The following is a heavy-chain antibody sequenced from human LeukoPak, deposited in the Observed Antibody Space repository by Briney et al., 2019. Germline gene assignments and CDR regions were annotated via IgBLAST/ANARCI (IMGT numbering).Heavy chain of an antibody. CDR1: GGTFSSYA. V-gene: IGHV1-69*06. CDR3: ARPSIGSSKNYYYYMDV. D-gene: IGHD1-26*01. CDR2: IIPIFGTA. J-gene: IGHJ6*03. Sequence: GASVKVSCKASGGTFSSYAISWVRQAPGQGLEWMGGIIPIFGTANYAQKFQGRVTLTADKSTSTAYMELSSLRSEDTAVYYCARPSIGSSKNYYYYMDVWGKGTTVTVSS.